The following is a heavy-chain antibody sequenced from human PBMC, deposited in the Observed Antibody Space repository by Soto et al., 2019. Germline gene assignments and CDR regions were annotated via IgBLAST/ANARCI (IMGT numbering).Heavy chain of an antibody. CDR2: IYYSGST. J-gene: IGHJ4*02. CDR1: GDSISSSSYY. D-gene: IGHD3-22*01. CDR3: AIYDSGPRRIDY. Sequence: SETLSLTCTVSGDSISSSSYYWSWIRQPPGKGLEWIGSIYYSGSTYYNSSLKSRVTISVDTSKSQFSLKLSSVTAADTAVYYCAIYDSGPRRIDYWGQGTLVTVSS. V-gene: IGHV4-39*01.